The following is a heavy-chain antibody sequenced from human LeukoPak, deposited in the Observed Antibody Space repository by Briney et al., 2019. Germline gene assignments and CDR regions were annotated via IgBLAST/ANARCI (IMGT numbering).Heavy chain of an antibody. CDR1: RSTFSTYA. CDR2: ISAGGGST. CDR3: AKGSRGSGTYYFDY. J-gene: IGHJ4*02. Sequence: GGSLRLSCAASRSTFSTYAMTWVRQAPGKGLEWVSSISAGGGSTYYADSVKGRFTISRDNSKNTLYLQMNSLRAEDTAVYYCAKGSRGSGTYYFDYWGQGTLVTVSS. V-gene: IGHV3-23*01. D-gene: IGHD1-26*01.